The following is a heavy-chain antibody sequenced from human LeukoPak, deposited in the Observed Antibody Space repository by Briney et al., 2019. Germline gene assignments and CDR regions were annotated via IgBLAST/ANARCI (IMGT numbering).Heavy chain of an antibody. CDR1: GFTVSSNY. J-gene: IGHJ5*02. CDR2: ISGGGTTI. CDR3: ASLDAGSGSWLMGENWSDP. V-gene: IGHV3-11*04. D-gene: IGHD3-10*01. Sequence: PGGSLRLSCAASGFTVSSNYMSWVRQAPGKGLEWVSFISGGGTTIYYADSVKGRFTISRDNAKKSLYLQMNSLRAEDTAVYYCASLDAGSGSWLMGENWSDPWGQGALVTVSS.